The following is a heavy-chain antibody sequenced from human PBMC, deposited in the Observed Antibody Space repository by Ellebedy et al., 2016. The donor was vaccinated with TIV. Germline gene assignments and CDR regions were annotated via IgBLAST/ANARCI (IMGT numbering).Heavy chain of an antibody. V-gene: IGHV3-23*01. CDR1: GFTFSAYA. Sequence: GGSLRLSCAASGFTFSAYAMSWVRQAPGQGLEWISTISTRGGTTYYASSVKGRFTISRDNSRHTLYLQMNGLRAEDTAVYYCAKDPYDIVIGPNWFDPWGQGTRVTVSS. D-gene: IGHD3-9*01. CDR2: ISTRGGTT. CDR3: AKDPYDIVIGPNWFDP. J-gene: IGHJ5*02.